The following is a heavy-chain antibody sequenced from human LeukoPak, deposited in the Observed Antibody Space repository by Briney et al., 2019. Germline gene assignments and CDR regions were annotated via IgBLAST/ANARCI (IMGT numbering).Heavy chain of an antibody. CDR1: GGSISSYY. Sequence: SETLSLTCTVSGGSISSYYWTWIRQAPGKGLEWIGYIYYTGSTNYSPSLKSRVSISIDPSKNQFSLKLTSVTAADTAVYYCARDPTYWGQGILVTVSS. J-gene: IGHJ4*02. CDR3: ARDPTY. CDR2: IYYTGST. V-gene: IGHV4-59*01.